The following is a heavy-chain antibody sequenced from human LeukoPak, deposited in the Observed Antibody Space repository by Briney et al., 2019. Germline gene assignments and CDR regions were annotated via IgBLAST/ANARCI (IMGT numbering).Heavy chain of an antibody. V-gene: IGHV3-74*01. Sequence: GGSLRLSCAASGFTFSSYWMHWVRQAPGKGLVWVSRINSDGSTTNHADSVKGRFTISRDNAKNTLYLQMNSLRAEDTAIYYCARKLNFGDPFYWGQGTLVTVSS. CDR2: INSDGSTT. CDR1: GFTFSSYW. CDR3: ARKLNFGDPFY. J-gene: IGHJ4*02. D-gene: IGHD4-17*01.